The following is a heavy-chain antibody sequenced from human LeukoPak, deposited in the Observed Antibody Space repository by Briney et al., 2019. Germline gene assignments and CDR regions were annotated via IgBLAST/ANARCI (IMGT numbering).Heavy chain of an antibody. V-gene: IGHV3-7*01. CDR1: GFTFSSYW. CDR3: ARVRYSSGWRWFDP. Sequence: GSLRLSCAASGFTFSSYWMSWVRQAPGKGLEWVANIKQDGSEKYYVDSVKGQFTISRDNAKNSLYLQMNSLRAEDTAVYYCARVRYSSGWRWFDPWGQGTLVTVSS. D-gene: IGHD6-19*01. J-gene: IGHJ5*02. CDR2: IKQDGSEK.